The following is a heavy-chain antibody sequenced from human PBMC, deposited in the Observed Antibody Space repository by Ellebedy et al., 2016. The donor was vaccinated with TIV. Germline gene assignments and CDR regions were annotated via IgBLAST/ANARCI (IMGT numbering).Heavy chain of an antibody. V-gene: IGHV3-66*01. D-gene: IGHD2-21*02. J-gene: IGHJ4*02. CDR1: GFSVSNHY. CDR3: VSTAGPSEGRDY. CDR2: FHRGGNT. Sequence: PGGSLRLSCAASGFSVSNHYMSWVPQAPGKGLQWVSFFHRGGNTDYTDSVRGRFIISTDIFKNTLYLQMSSLRAEDTAVYYCVSTAGPSEGRDYWGQGTLVTVSS.